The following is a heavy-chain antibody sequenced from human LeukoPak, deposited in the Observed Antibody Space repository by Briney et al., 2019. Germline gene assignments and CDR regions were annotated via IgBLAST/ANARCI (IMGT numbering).Heavy chain of an antibody. J-gene: IGHJ3*02. D-gene: IGHD3-10*01. Sequence: GGSLRLSCAPSGFTFSRHAMHWVRQAPGKGLEWVAIIAYDGSSTYYADFVKGRFTISRDNSNNTMWLQMNSLRGEDTAVYYCTRGYYYGSGSYEGFAAFDIWGQGTMVTVSS. V-gene: IGHV3-30*04. CDR1: GFTFSRHA. CDR3: TRGYYYGSGSYEGFAAFDI. CDR2: IAYDGSST.